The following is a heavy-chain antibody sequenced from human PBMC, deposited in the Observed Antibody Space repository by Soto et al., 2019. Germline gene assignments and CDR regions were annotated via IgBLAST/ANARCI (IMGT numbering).Heavy chain of an antibody. J-gene: IGHJ4*02. CDR1: GFTVSSNY. CDR3: ARTPDYGDYEGVGGY. D-gene: IGHD4-17*01. CDR2: IYSGGST. V-gene: IGHV3-66*01. Sequence: GGSLRLSCAASGFTVSSNYMSWVRQAPGKGLEWVSVIYSGGSTYYADSVKGRFTISRDNSKNTLFLQMNSLRAEDTAVYYCARTPDYGDYEGVGGYWGQGTLVTVSS.